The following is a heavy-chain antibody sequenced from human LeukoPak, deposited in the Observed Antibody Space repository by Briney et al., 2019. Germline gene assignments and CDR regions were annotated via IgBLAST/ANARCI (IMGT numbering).Heavy chain of an antibody. V-gene: IGHV3-23*01. CDR1: GFTFSSDA. D-gene: IGHD2-8*01. CDR3: AKVILTHPSRRGVFDY. Sequence: GGSLRLSCAASGFTFSSDAMSWGRQAPGKGLEWVSAISGSGGSTYYADSVKGRFTISRDNSKNTLYLQMNSLRAEDTAVYYCAKVILTHPSRRGVFDYWGQGTLVTVSS. CDR2: ISGSGGST. J-gene: IGHJ4*02.